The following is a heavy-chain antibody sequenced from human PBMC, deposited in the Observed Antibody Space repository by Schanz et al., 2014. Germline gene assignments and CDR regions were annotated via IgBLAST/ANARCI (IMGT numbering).Heavy chain of an antibody. J-gene: IGHJ4*02. CDR3: ELITLDRGVRNDY. D-gene: IGHD3-10*01. CDR1: GGSSSDCY. CDR2: INHSGGT. Sequence: QVQLQQWGAGLLKASETLSLTCAVYGGSSSDCYWSWIRQPPGKGLEWIGEINHSGGTNYNPSLKSLVTMSVDTSKTHFSLILTSVPAADTAVYYCELITLDRGVRNDYWGQGTLVSVSS. V-gene: IGHV4-34*01.